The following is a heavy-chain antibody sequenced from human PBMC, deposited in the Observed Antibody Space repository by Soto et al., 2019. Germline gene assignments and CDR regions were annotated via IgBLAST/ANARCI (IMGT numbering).Heavy chain of an antibody. D-gene: IGHD3-9*01. Sequence: GGSLRLSCAASGFTFSSYAMSWVRQAPGIGPEWVSANSGSGVSTYYADSVKGRFTISRDNSKNTLFLQMNSLKAEDTAENYYAKHPIQYFNGFFPNFYNWGQGTLVTVSS. CDR2: NSGSGVST. CDR3: AKHPIQYFNGFFPNFYN. V-gene: IGHV3-23*01. J-gene: IGHJ4*02. CDR1: GFTFSSYA.